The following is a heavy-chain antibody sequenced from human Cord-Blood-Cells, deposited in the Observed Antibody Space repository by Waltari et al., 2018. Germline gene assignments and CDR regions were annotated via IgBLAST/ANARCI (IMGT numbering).Heavy chain of an antibody. D-gene: IGHD6-25*01. CDR3: ARVSSDDAFDI. CDR2: IYPCESAT. Sequence: EVQLVQSGAEVKKPGESLKISCKGSGYSFTSYWLGWVRQMPGKGLEWMGIIYPCESATLYGPSFQGKVTISADKSISTAYLQWSSLKASDTAMDYCARVSSDDAFDIWGQGTMVTVSS. CDR1: GYSFTSYW. J-gene: IGHJ3*02. V-gene: IGHV5-51*01.